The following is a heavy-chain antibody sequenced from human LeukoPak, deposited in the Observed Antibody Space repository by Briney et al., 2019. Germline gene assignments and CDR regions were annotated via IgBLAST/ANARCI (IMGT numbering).Heavy chain of an antibody. CDR1: GGSISSGNW. CDR2: FYDGWST. J-gene: IGHJ4*02. Sequence: SGTLSLTCAVSGGSISSGNWWSWVRQPPGKGLEWIGEFYDGWSTNYNPSLKSRVTISVDKSNNQFYLKLNSVTTADTAVYYCARHQVGANTFDYWGQGTLVTVSS. CDR3: ARHQVGANTFDY. V-gene: IGHV4-4*02. D-gene: IGHD1-26*01.